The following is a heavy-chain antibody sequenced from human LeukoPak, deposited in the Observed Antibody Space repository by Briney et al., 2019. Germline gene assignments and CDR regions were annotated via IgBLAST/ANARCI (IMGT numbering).Heavy chain of an antibody. D-gene: IGHD5-18*01. J-gene: IGHJ4*02. V-gene: IGHV3-21*01. CDR1: GFTFSSYS. CDR3: AGGAEDTAMFDY. Sequence: GGSLRLSCAASGFTFSSYSMNWVRQAPGKGLEWVSSISSSSSYIYYADSVKGRFTISRDNAKNSLYLQMNSLRAEDTAVYYCAGGAEDTAMFDYWGQGTLVTVSS. CDR2: ISSSSSYI.